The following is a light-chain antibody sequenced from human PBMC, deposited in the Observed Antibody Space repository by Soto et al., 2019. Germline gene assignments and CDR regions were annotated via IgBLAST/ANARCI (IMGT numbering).Light chain of an antibody. V-gene: IGLV4-69*01. CDR1: SGHSSYA. Sequence: QSVLTQSPSASASLGASVKLTCTLSSGHSSYAIAWHQQQPEKGPRFLMKLSSDGRHSKGDGIPDRFSGSSSGAERYLTISSLQSEDEAVYYCQTWGTGIRVFGGGTKLTVL. J-gene: IGLJ3*02. CDR3: QTWGTGIRV. CDR2: LSSDGRH.